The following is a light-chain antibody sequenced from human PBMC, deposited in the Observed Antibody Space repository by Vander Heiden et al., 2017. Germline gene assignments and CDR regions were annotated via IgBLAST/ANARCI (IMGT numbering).Light chain of an antibody. J-gene: IGKJ4*01. CDR2: IAS. V-gene: IGKV1-39*01. CDR3: QQTYTTPQT. CDR1: QSIGVY. Sequence: IQMTQSPSSLSASLGDRVTIPCRTSQSIGVYLDWYQQKPGKAPNLLIYIASSLQTGVPPRFSGSGSGIDFTLTISSLQPEDSATYYCQQTYTTPQTFGGGTKVEIK.